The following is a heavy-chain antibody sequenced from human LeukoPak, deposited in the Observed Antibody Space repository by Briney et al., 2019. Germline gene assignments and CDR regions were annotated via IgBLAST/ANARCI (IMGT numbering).Heavy chain of an antibody. V-gene: IGHV3-21*01. Sequence: GGSLRLSCEASGFTFSSYRMNWVRQGPGKGLEWVSSISSSTYIYYADSVKGRFTISRDNAKNSLYLQMNSLRAEDTAVYYCARETYYYYYMDVWGKGTTVTVSS. CDR1: GFTFSSYR. CDR3: ARETYYYYYMDV. CDR2: ISSSTYI. J-gene: IGHJ6*03.